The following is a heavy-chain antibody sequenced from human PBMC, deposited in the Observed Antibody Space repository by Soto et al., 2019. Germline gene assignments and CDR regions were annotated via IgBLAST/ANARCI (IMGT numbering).Heavy chain of an antibody. V-gene: IGHV4-59*01. D-gene: IGHD4-17*01. J-gene: IGHJ4*02. CDR2: IYYSGST. Sequence: TLSLTCTVSGGSISSYYWSWIRQPPGQGLEWIGYIYYSGSTNYNPSLKSRVTISVDTSKNQFSLNLSSVTAADTAVYYCAREPVTHYFDYWGQGTLVTVSS. CDR3: AREPVTHYFDY. CDR1: GGSISSYY.